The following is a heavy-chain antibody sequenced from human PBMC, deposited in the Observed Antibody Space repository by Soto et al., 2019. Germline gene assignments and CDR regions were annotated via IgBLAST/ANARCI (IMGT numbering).Heavy chain of an antibody. CDR2: ISGGGGSV. CDR1: KITFINYA. V-gene: IGHV3-23*01. D-gene: IGHD3-22*01. J-gene: IGHJ4*02. Sequence: EVQLLESGGGLVQPGGSLRLSCAASKITFINYAMSWVRQAPGKGLEWVSAISGGGGSVYHADSVKGRFTISRDNSKNTLYLQMNSPRAEDTAVYYCAKGRGYDCSGYAFDYWGQGTLVTVSS. CDR3: AKGRGYDCSGYAFDY.